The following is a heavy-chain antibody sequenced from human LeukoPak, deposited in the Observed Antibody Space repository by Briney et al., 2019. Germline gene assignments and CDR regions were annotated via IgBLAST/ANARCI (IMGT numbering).Heavy chain of an antibody. J-gene: IGHJ3*02. CDR2: IYTSGST. CDR1: GGSVTSGSYY. Sequence: PSETLSLTCTVSGGSVTSGSYYWSWIRQPAGKGLEWIGRIYTSGSTNYNPSLKSRVTILVDTSKNQFSLKLSSVTAADTAVYYCARNTYYYDSSGYYDNAFDMWGQGTKVTVSS. D-gene: IGHD3-22*01. V-gene: IGHV4-61*02. CDR3: ARNTYYYDSSGYYDNAFDM.